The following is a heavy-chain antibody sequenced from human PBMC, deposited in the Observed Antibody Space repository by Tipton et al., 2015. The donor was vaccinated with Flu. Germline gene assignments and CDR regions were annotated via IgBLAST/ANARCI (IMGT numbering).Heavy chain of an antibody. V-gene: IGHV4-59*08. Sequence: TLSLTCTVSGGSISTYYWSWIRQSPGKGLEWIGYIYYSGSTNYNPSLKSRVTISVDTSKNQVSLKLHSVTAADTAVYYCARHPSRIAATGTGFDYWGQGILVTVSS. CDR1: GGSISTYY. CDR2: IYYSGST. D-gene: IGHD6-13*01. J-gene: IGHJ4*02. CDR3: ARHPSRIAATGTGFDY.